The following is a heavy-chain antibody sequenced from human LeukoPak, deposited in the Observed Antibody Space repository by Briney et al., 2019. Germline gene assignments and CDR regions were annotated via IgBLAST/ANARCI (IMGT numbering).Heavy chain of an antibody. Sequence: SETLSLTCTVSGYSISSGYYWGWIRQPPGRGLEWIGSIYHSGSTYYNPSLKSRVTISVDTSRNQFSLKLSSVTAADTAVYYCAREEQWLVWDWGQGTLVTVPS. CDR1: GYSISSGYY. J-gene: IGHJ4*02. V-gene: IGHV4-38-2*02. CDR2: IYHSGST. CDR3: AREEQWLVWD. D-gene: IGHD6-19*01.